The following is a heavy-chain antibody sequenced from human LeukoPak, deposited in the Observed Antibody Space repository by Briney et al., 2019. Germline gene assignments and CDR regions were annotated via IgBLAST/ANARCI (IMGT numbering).Heavy chain of an antibody. CDR1: GFTFSSYR. V-gene: IGHV3-48*02. CDR3: AREPVVVATIFDY. Sequence: GGSLRLSCAASGFTFSSYRMNWVRQAPGKGLEWVSYISSSSSTMYYADSVKGRFTISRDNAKNSLYLQMNSLRDEDTAVYYCAREPVVVATIFDYWGQGTLVTVSS. D-gene: IGHD5-12*01. CDR2: ISSSSSTM. J-gene: IGHJ4*02.